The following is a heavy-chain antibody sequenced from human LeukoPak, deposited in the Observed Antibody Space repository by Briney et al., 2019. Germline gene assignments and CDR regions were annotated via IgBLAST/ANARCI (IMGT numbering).Heavy chain of an antibody. Sequence: GGSLILSCAASGFTFSSYTMNWVRRAPGKGLEWVSSISSSSSYIYYADSMKGRFTISRDNAKNSLYLQMNSPRAEDTAVYYCARDHYYDSSGYTPAGDAFDIWGQGTMVTVSS. CDR2: ISSSSSYI. J-gene: IGHJ3*02. CDR1: GFTFSSYT. CDR3: ARDHYYDSSGYTPAGDAFDI. D-gene: IGHD3-22*01. V-gene: IGHV3-21*06.